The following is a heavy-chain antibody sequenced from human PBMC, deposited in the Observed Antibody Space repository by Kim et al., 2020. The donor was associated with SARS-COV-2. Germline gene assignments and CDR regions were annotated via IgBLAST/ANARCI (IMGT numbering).Heavy chain of an antibody. D-gene: IGHD3-10*01. V-gene: IGHV4-39*07. J-gene: IGHJ5*02. CDR2: IYYSGST. CDR3: AREREDITMVRGVIWFDP. Sequence: SETLSLTCTVSGGSISSSSYYWGWIRQPPGKGLEWIGSIYYSGSTYYNPSLKSRVTISVDTSKNQFSLKLSSVTAADTAVYYCAREREDITMVRGVIWFDPWGQGTLVTVSS. CDR1: GGSISSSSYY.